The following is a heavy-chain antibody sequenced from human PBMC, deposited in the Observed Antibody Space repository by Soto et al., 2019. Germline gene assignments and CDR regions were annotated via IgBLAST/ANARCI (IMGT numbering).Heavy chain of an antibody. V-gene: IGHV3-23*01. CDR1: GFTFSSYA. J-gene: IGHJ4*02. CDR3: AKRRYYYDSSGYDH. Sequence: GGSLRLSCAASGFTFSSYAMSWVRQAPGKGLEWVSAISGSGGSTYYADSVKGRFTISRDSSKNTLYLQMNSLRAGDTAVYYCAKRRYYYDSSGYDHWGQGTRVTVSS. CDR2: ISGSGGST. D-gene: IGHD3-22*01.